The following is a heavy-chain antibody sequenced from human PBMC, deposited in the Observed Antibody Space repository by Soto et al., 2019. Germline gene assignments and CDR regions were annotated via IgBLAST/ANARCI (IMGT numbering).Heavy chain of an antibody. CDR3: AKAYSNYSYYYYGMDV. CDR1: GFTFSSYA. D-gene: IGHD4-4*01. V-gene: IGHV3-23*01. Sequence: EVQLLESGGGLVQPGGSLRLSYAASGFTFSSYAMSWVRQAPGKGLEWVSAISGSGGSTYYADSVKGRFTISRDNSKNTLYLQMNSLRAEDTAVYYCAKAYSNYSYYYYGMDVWGQGTTVTVSS. J-gene: IGHJ6*02. CDR2: ISGSGGST.